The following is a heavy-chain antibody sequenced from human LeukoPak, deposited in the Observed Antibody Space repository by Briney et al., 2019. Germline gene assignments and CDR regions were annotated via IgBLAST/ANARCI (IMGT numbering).Heavy chain of an antibody. J-gene: IGHJ4*02. Sequence: SETLSLTCAVYGGSFSGYYWSWIRKPPGKGLEWIGEINHSGSTNYNPSLKSRVTISVDTSKNQFSLKLSSVTAADTAVYYCASSPPFASPASDYWGQGTLVTVSS. CDR3: ASSPPFASPASDY. D-gene: IGHD3-10*01. V-gene: IGHV4-34*01. CDR2: INHSGST. CDR1: GGSFSGYY.